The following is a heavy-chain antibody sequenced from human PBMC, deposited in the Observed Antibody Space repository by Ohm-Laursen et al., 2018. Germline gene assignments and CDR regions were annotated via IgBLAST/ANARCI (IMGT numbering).Heavy chain of an antibody. V-gene: IGHV3-21*01. Sequence: SLRLSCSASGFTFTTCTMNWLRQAPRKGLEWVSAINFSGRYIYYADSVKGRFTISRDNAKKSLFLQMNSLRVEDTAVYYCARPYCYVDCSDPFDSWGQGTLVTVSS. D-gene: IGHD3-9*01. J-gene: IGHJ4*02. CDR1: GFTFTTCT. CDR3: ARPYCYVDCSDPFDS. CDR2: INFSGRYI.